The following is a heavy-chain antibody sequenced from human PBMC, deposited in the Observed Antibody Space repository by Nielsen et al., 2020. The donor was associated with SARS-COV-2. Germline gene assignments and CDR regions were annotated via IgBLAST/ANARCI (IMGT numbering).Heavy chain of an antibody. D-gene: IGHD2-15*01. CDR1: KFTFDHYA. J-gene: IGHJ6*03. Sequence: GGSLRLSCAASKFTFDHYAMHWVRQAPGKGLEWVSGISWNSGNTGYADSVKGRFTISRDNSKNTLYLQMNSLRAEDTAVYYCARGYSDIDYYYYMDVWGKGTTVTVSS. CDR2: ISWNSGNT. V-gene: IGHV3-9*01. CDR3: ARGYSDIDYYYYMDV.